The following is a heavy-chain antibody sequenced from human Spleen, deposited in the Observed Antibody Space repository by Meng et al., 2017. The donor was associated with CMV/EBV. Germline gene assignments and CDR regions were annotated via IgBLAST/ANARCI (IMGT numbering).Heavy chain of an antibody. J-gene: IGHJ5*02. CDR2: INPNSGGT. V-gene: IGHV1-2*02. CDR3: ARGEYTLVVVGATPAFDP. D-gene: IGHD2-15*01. CDR1: FTGYY. Sequence: FTGYYMHWVRQAPGQGLEWMGWINPNSGGTNYAQKFQGRVTMTRDTSISTAYMELSRRRSDDTAVYYCARGEYTLVVVGATPAFDPWGQGTLVTVSS.